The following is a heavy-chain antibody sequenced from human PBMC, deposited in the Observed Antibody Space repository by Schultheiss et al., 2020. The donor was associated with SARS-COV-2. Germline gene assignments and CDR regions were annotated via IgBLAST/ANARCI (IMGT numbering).Heavy chain of an antibody. Sequence: GGSLRLSCAAFRFAFSNYALSWVRQAPGKGLEWVSPISGSGYSTYDADSVKGRFTISRDNSKNTLYLQMNSLRAEDTAVYYCARDLSGSGYFYWGLGTLVTVSS. CDR1: RFAFSNYA. CDR2: ISGSGYST. J-gene: IGHJ4*02. CDR3: ARDLSGSGYFY. D-gene: IGHD3-22*01. V-gene: IGHV3-23*01.